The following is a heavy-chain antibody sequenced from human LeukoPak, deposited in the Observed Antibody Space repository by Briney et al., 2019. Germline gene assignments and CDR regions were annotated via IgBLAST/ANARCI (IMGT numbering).Heavy chain of an antibody. CDR1: GFPFSSYE. CDR2: ISSSGSTM. V-gene: IGHV3-48*03. J-gene: IGHJ4*02. Sequence: GGSLRLSCAASGFPFSSYEVNWVRQAPGKGLEWVSYISSSGSTMYYADSVKGRFTVSRDNAKNSLFLQMNSLRAEDTAVYYCARVRVTVTTLDYWGQGALVTVSS. CDR3: ARVRVTVTTLDY. D-gene: IGHD4-17*01.